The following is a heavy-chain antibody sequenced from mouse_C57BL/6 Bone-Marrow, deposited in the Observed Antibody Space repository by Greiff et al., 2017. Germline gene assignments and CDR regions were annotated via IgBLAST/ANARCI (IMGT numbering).Heavy chain of an antibody. V-gene: IGHV5-12*01. J-gene: IGHJ4*01. Sequence: EVKLQESGGGLVQPGGSLKLSCAASGFTFSDYYMYWVRQTPEKRLEWVAYISNGGGSTYYPDTVKGRFTISRDNAKNTLYLQMSRLKSEDTAMYYCARQRVTTAYAMDYWGQGTSVTVSS. D-gene: IGHD1-2*01. CDR2: ISNGGGST. CDR3: ARQRVTTAYAMDY. CDR1: GFTFSDYY.